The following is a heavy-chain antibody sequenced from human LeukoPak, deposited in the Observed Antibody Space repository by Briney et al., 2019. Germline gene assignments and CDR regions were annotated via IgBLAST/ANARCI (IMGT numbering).Heavy chain of an antibody. V-gene: IGHV3-74*01. CDR3: SSDSLSSCGGDCYSSLDV. CDR1: GFIFSNYW. D-gene: IGHD2-21*02. J-gene: IGHJ6*02. Sequence: PGGSLRLSCAASGFIFSNYWMHWVRQAPGEALVWVSRIKSDGSSTAYADSVKGRFTISRDNAKNTLYLQMNSLRAEDTAVYYCSSDSLSSCGGDCYSSLDVRRQGTTATVSS. CDR2: IKSDGSST.